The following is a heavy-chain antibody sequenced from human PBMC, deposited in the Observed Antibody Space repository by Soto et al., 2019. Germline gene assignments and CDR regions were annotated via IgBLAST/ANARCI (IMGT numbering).Heavy chain of an antibody. J-gene: IGHJ5*02. Sequence: QVQLQGSGPRLVKPSESLSLTCGVSGGTVASSHWWSWVRQSPGRGLEWIGNVYHTGDTNFNPSLQSRVTFSVDKSNNQFSLRLTSVTAADTAVYFCAREIVTAGGNNYFDPWGPGTLVTVSS. D-gene: IGHD2-21*02. CDR1: GGTVASSHW. CDR2: VYHTGDT. CDR3: AREIVTAGGNNYFDP. V-gene: IGHV4-4*02.